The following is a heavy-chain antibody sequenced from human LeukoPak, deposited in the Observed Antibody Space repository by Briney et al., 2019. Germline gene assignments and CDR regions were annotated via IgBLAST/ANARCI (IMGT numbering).Heavy chain of an antibody. Sequence: GSLSLSCSASGFTFSRYSMKWVRQAPGKGLEWVSFIGSSSSYIYYPDSVKGRFTISRDNAKNSLYQQMNSLRAEDTAVYYCARDFPPFGEPPSDYWGQGTLVTVSS. CDR3: ARDFPPFGEPPSDY. V-gene: IGHV3-21*01. D-gene: IGHD3-10*01. CDR1: GFTFSRYS. J-gene: IGHJ4*02. CDR2: IGSSSSYI.